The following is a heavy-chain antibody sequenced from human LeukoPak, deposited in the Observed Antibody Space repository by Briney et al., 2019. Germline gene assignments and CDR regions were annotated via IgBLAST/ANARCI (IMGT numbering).Heavy chain of an antibody. Sequence: PGGSLRLSCAASGFTFSSYEMNWVRQAPGKGLEWVSYISSSGGTIYYADSVKGRFTISRDNAKNSLYLQMNSLRAEDTAVYYCARVGYQGYFDYWGQGTLVTVSS. CDR3: ARVGYQGYFDY. D-gene: IGHD5-18*01. V-gene: IGHV3-48*03. CDR2: ISSSGGTI. CDR1: GFTFSSYE. J-gene: IGHJ4*02.